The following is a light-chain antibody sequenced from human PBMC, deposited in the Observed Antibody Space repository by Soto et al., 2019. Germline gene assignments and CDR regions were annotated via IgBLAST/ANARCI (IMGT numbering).Light chain of an antibody. V-gene: IGKV3-11*01. CDR3: QQYFSLIT. CDR1: QSVSSY. Sequence: EIVLTQSPATLSLSPGERATLSCRASQSVSSYLAWYQQKPGQAPRLLIYDASNRAAGIPARFSGSGSGTDFTLTITSLQAEDVAVYYCQQYFSLITCGQGTRLE. CDR2: DAS. J-gene: IGKJ5*01.